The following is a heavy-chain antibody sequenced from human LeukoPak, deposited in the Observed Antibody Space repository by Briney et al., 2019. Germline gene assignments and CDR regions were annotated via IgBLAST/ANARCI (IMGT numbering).Heavy chain of an antibody. V-gene: IGHV3-30*02. Sequence: GGSLRLSCTASGFTLRKHAMHWVRKAPGKGLEWVAFIRHDGTEYHTDSVKGRFTISRDNSRSTLFLQMNSLGAEDTAVYYCGKGRERDYNCLDSWGQGTLVTVSS. CDR3: GKGRERDYNCLDS. CDR1: GFTLRKHA. D-gene: IGHD5-24*01. J-gene: IGHJ4*02. CDR2: IRHDGTE.